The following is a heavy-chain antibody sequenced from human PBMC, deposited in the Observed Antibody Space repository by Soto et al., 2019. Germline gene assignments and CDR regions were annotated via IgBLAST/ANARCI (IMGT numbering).Heavy chain of an antibody. J-gene: IGHJ4*02. Sequence: QVQLVQAGAEVKKPGASVKVSCKASGYTYSSYAMHWVRQAPGQSLEWMGWINAGNGNTKYSQKFQGRVTITRDTSASTAYMELSSLRSEDTAVYYWARDGAVAGDSNFDYWGQGTLVTVSS. CDR3: ARDGAVAGDSNFDY. CDR1: GYTYSSYA. CDR2: INAGNGNT. V-gene: IGHV1-3*01. D-gene: IGHD6-19*01.